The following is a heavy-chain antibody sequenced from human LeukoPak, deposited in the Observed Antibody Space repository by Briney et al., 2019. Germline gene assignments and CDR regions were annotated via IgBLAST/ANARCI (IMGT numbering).Heavy chain of an antibody. CDR1: GYTFTSYG. CDR2: ISAYNGNT. V-gene: IGHV1-18*01. Sequence: ASVKVSCKASGYTFTSYGISWVRQAPGQGLVWMGWISAYNGNTNYAQKLQGRVTMTTDTSTSTAYMELRSLRSDDTAVYYCARLYYDILTGTWFDPWGQGTLVTVSS. J-gene: IGHJ5*02. D-gene: IGHD3-9*01. CDR3: ARLYYDILTGTWFDP.